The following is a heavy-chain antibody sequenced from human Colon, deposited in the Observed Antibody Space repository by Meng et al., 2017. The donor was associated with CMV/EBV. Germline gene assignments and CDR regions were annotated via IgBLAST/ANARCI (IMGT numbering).Heavy chain of an antibody. CDR1: GFSFSSSW. D-gene: IGHD3-16*01. CDR3: TGGGY. J-gene: IGHJ4*02. Sequence: VVLVGSGGGLVQPGGSLRLSCAASGFSFSSSWMFWVRQAPARGLEWTANVKPDGSDKFYVDSVKGRFTISRDNAKNSLYLQMNSLRVEDTAVYYCTGGGYWGQGILVTVSS. V-gene: IGHV3-7*02. CDR2: VKPDGSDK.